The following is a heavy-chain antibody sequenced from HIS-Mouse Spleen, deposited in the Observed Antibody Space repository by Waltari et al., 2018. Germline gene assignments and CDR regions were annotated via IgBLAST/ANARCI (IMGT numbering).Heavy chain of an antibody. D-gene: IGHD3-22*01. V-gene: IGHV4-39*07. CDR1: GGSISSSSYY. J-gene: IGHJ5*02. CDR2: IYYSGST. Sequence: QLQLQESGPGLVKPSETLSLTCTVSGGSISSSSYYWGWIRQPPGKGLEWIGSIYYSGSTYYNPSLKSRVTISVDTSKNQFSLKLSSVTAADTAVYYCARSLTYYYDSSGYPGWFDPWGQGTLVTVSS. CDR3: ARSLTYYYDSSGYPGWFDP.